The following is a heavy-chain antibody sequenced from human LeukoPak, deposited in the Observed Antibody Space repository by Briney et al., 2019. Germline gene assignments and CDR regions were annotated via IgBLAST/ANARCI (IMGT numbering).Heavy chain of an antibody. J-gene: IGHJ4*02. CDR3: ARARYNYGFDDY. CDR2: INSNSGGT. CDR1: GYTFTGYY. Sequence: GASVKVSCKAFGYTFTGYYMHWVRQAPGQGLEWMGWINSNSGGTNYAQKFQGWVTMTRDTSISTAYMELISLRSDATAVYYCARARYNYGFDDYWGQGTLVTVSS. D-gene: IGHD5-18*01. V-gene: IGHV1-2*04.